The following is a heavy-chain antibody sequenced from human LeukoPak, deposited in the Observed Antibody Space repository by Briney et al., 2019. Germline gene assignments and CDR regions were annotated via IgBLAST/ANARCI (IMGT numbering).Heavy chain of an antibody. CDR1: EYTFTSYS. V-gene: IGHV3-48*02. D-gene: IGHD4-17*01. CDR2: ISVTGSTR. Sequence: GGSLRLSCAASEYTFTSYSMNWVRQAPGKGLEWLSYISVTGSTRYYADSVKGRFTISRDNVKDSVYLQMTTLRDDDTAVYFCARGETAVTSRLDYWGQGTLVTVSS. CDR3: ARGETAVTSRLDY. J-gene: IGHJ4*02.